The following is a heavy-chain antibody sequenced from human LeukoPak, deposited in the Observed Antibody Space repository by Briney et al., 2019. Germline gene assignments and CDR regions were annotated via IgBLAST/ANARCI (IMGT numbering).Heavy chain of an antibody. CDR2: IHPDDSDT. D-gene: IGHD5-24*01. Sequence: GESLKISCKGSGYTFTSYWIGWVRQMPGKGLESMAIIHPDDSDTRYSPSFQGQVTISADKSMSTAYLQWSSLKASDTAMYYCARPLVIGGRWLQLSYWGQGSLVTVSS. J-gene: IGHJ4*02. V-gene: IGHV5-51*01. CDR3: ARPLVIGGRWLQLSY. CDR1: GYTFTSYW.